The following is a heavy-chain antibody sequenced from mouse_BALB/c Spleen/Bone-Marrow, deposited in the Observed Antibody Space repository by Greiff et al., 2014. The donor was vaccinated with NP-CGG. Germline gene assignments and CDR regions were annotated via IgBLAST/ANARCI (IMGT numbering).Heavy chain of an antibody. V-gene: IGHV1-7*01. J-gene: IGHJ3*01. CDR2: INPSTGYT. D-gene: IGHD2-4*01. Sequence: QVQLQQSGAELAKPGASVKMSCKASGYTFTSYWMHWVKQRPGQGLEWIGYINPSTGYTEYNQKFKDKATLTAVKSSTTAYMQLRSLTSEDSAVYYCARDDYDAIAHWGQGTLVTVSA. CDR1: GYTFTSYW. CDR3: ARDDYDAIAH.